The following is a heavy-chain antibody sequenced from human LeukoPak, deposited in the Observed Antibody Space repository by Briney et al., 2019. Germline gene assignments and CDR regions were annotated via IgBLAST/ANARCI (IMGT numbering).Heavy chain of an antibody. V-gene: IGHV3-20*04. D-gene: IGHD2-2*01. Sequence: PGGSLRLSCTASGFAFGDYGMSWVRQVPGKGLEWVSGINWSGGSTGYADPLKGRFTISRDNAKNSLYLQMDSLRAEDTALYYCARAPITSPFYFDYWGQGTLVTVSS. CDR2: INWSGGST. CDR3: ARAPITSPFYFDY. CDR1: GFAFGDYG. J-gene: IGHJ4*02.